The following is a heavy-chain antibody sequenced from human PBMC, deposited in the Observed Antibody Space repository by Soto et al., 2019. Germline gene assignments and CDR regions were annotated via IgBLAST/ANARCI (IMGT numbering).Heavy chain of an antibody. Sequence: SETLSLTCTVSGGSVSSGSYYWSWIWQPPGKGLEWIGYIYYSGSTNYNPSLKSRVTISVDTSKNQFSLKLSSVTAADTAVYYCARCEGWFGELGRAFDIWGQGTMVTVSS. D-gene: IGHD3-10*01. J-gene: IGHJ3*02. CDR3: ARCEGWFGELGRAFDI. CDR2: IYYSGST. V-gene: IGHV4-61*01. CDR1: GGSVSSGSYY.